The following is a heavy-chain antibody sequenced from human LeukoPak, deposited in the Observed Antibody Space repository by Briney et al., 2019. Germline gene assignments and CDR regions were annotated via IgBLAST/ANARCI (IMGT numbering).Heavy chain of an antibody. J-gene: IGHJ4*02. D-gene: IGHD1-26*01. Sequence: GGSLRLSCAASGFTFSSYSMNWVRQAPGKGLEWVSSISSSSSCIYYADSVKGRFTISRDNAKNSLYLQMNSLRAEDTAVYYCARDTLVGVTSAYWGQGTLVTVSS. CDR1: GFTFSSYS. CDR2: ISSSSSCI. V-gene: IGHV3-21*01. CDR3: ARDTLVGVTSAY.